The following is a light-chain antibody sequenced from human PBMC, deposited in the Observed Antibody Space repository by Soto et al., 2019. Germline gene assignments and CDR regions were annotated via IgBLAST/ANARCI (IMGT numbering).Light chain of an antibody. J-gene: IGLJ1*01. CDR1: SRDIGGYNS. V-gene: IGLV2-8*01. Sequence: QSALTQSPSASGSPGQSVTISCTGTSRDIGGYNSVSWYQQHPGKAPKVMIYVVSGRPSGVPHRFSGSKSGNAASLTISGLQAEDEADYYCSSFTTSHTYVFGTGTKVTVL. CDR2: VVS. CDR3: SSFTTSHTYV.